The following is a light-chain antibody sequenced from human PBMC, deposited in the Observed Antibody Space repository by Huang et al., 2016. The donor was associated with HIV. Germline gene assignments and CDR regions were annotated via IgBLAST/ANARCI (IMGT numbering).Light chain of an antibody. CDR3: QLYYDSPPWT. Sequence: MTQSPATLSVSPGERATLSCRASQGVSRNLAWYRQNHGQAPRLLLDDGSTRATGIPVRFRGKGSGKEFTLTINSLRSEDFAVHYCQLYYDSPPWTVRQGTREEIK. CDR1: QGVSRN. CDR2: DGS. V-gene: IGKV3-15*01. J-gene: IGKJ1*01.